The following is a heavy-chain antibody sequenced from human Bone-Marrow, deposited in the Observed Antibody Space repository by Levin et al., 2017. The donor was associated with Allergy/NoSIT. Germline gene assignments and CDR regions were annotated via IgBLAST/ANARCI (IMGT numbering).Heavy chain of an antibody. CDR2: ISWNGGRT. J-gene: IGHJ5*02. CDR1: GFNFENYA. CDR3: TKDTSVDTSGWFGGWFVP. D-gene: IGHD6-19*01. V-gene: IGHV3-9*01. Sequence: SLRLSCAASGFNFENYAMHWVRQVPGKGLEWVSGISWNGGRTGYADSVKGRFTLSRDNAKNSLHLQMNSLRVDDTALYYCTKDTSVDTSGWFGGWFVPWGQGTLVTVSS.